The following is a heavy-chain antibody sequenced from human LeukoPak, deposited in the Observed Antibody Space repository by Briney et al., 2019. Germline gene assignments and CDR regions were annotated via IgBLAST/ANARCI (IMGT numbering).Heavy chain of an antibody. CDR1: GGSISSGDYY. Sequence: KPSETLSLTCTVSGGSISSGDYYWSWVRQPPGKGLEWIGYIHNTGNAYYNPSLKSRVTVSIDTSRNQFSLKVTSVTAADTAVYYCAREVGDADTTYSDAFDIWGQGTMVTVSS. J-gene: IGHJ3*02. CDR2: IHNTGNA. V-gene: IGHV4-30-4*08. D-gene: IGHD1-26*01. CDR3: AREVGDADTTYSDAFDI.